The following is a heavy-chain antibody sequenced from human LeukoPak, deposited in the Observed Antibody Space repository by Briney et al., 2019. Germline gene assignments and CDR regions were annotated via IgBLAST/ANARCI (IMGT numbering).Heavy chain of an antibody. D-gene: IGHD6-13*01. CDR1: DGSLSGYY. CDR3: ARALYSSSALDY. J-gene: IGHJ4*02. V-gene: IGHV4-34*01. CDR2: ISHSAFT. Sequence: SETLSLTCAVYDGSLSGYYWSWIRQPPGKGLEWIGDISHSAFTNYNPSLKSRVTISVDTSKSQFSLKLNSVTAADTAVYYCARALYSSSALDYWGQGTLVTVSS.